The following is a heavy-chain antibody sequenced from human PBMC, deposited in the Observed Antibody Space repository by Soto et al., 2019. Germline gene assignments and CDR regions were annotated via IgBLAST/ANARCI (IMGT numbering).Heavy chain of an antibody. Sequence: QVQLVQSGAEVKKPGASVKVSCKASGYTFTSYGISWVRQAPGQGLEWMGWISAYNGNTNYAQKLLVRVHMTTAASTSTADMEVRSMISDDTAVDYCARNELPPYYYCYMDVWGKGTTVTVSS. CDR3: ARNELPPYYYCYMDV. CDR2: ISAYNGNT. CDR1: GYTFTSYG. V-gene: IGHV1-18*01. D-gene: IGHD1-26*01. J-gene: IGHJ6*03.